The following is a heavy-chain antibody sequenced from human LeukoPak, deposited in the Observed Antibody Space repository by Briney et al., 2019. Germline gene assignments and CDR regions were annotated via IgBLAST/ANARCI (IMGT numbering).Heavy chain of an antibody. J-gene: IGHJ6*03. CDR1: GGSFGHYY. D-gene: IGHD3-3*01. CDR3: ARGDYDFWSGYYFYYYYYMDV. Sequence: SETLSLTCAIYGGSFGHYYWSWIRQPAGKGLEWIGRIYTSGSTNCNPSLKSRVTISVDTSKNQFSLKLSSVTAADTAVYYCARGDYDFWSGYYFYYYYYMDVWGKGTTVTVSS. CDR2: IYTSGST. V-gene: IGHV4-59*10.